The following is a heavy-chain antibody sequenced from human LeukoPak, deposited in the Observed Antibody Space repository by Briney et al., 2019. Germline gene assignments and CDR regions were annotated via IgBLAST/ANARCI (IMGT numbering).Heavy chain of an antibody. J-gene: IGHJ3*02. Sequence: GGSLRLSCAASGFTFSSYAMSWVRQAPGKGLERVSAISGSGGSTYYADSVKGRFTISRDNSKNTLYLQMNSLRAEDTAVYYCAKRRMVRGVVPDALDIWGQGTMVTVSS. CDR2: ISGSGGST. CDR1: GFTFSSYA. V-gene: IGHV3-23*01. CDR3: AKRRMVRGVVPDALDI. D-gene: IGHD3-10*01.